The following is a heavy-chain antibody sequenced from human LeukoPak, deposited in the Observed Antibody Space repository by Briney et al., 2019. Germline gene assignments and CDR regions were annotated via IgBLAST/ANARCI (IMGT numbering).Heavy chain of an antibody. V-gene: IGHV3-66*03. CDR3: ARDRAANQDWVEFDP. J-gene: IGHJ5*02. CDR1: GFRVSDYY. CDR2: IRDSGEA. Sequence: PGGSLRLSCAVSGFRVSDYYMSWVRQAPGKGLGWVGLIRDSGEAFYADFARGRFAISRDESENTLYLQMNSLRVEDTAVYFCARDRAANQDWVEFDPWGQRTLVIVSS. D-gene: IGHD3/OR15-3a*01.